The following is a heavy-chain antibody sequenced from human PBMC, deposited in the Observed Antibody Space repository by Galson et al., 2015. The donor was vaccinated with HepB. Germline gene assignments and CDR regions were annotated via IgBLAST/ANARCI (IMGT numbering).Heavy chain of an antibody. Sequence: SLRLSCAASGFTFSSHWMHWVRQAPGKGLVWVSRINAGGSSASYADSVKGRFTISRDNAKNSLYLQMNSLRAEDTALYYCAKDISRGGEYQLLWPHRGGEYFQHWGQGTLVTVSS. D-gene: IGHD2-2*01. CDR1: GFTFSSHW. J-gene: IGHJ1*01. V-gene: IGHV3-74*01. CDR2: INAGGSSA. CDR3: AKDISRGGEYQLLWPHRGGEYFQH.